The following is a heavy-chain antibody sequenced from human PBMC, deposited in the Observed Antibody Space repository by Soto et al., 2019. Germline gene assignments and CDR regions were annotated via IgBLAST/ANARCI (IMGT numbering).Heavy chain of an antibody. CDR3: VRESTTSGPNWFDT. V-gene: IGHV4-30-2*06. CDR1: GGSINSGRSS. Sequence: SETLSLTCSVSGGSINSGRSSWNWIRQSPGKGLEWIAYSYHSGSTYYNPSLKSRVTISVHRSENQFSLKLTSVTAADTAVYYCVRESTTSGPNWFDTWGPGILVTVSS. CDR2: SYHSGST. J-gene: IGHJ5*02. D-gene: IGHD1-1*01.